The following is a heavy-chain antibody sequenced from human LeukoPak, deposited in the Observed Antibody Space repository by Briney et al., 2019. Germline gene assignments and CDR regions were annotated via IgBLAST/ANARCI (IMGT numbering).Heavy chain of an antibody. V-gene: IGHV3-9*01. D-gene: IGHD5-12*01. J-gene: IGHJ4*02. CDR3: AKDIEDSGYDSSFDY. Sequence: PGRSLRLSCAASGFTFDDYAVHWVRQAPGKGLEWVSGISWNSGSIGYADSVKGRFTISRDNAKNSLYLQMNSLRAEDTALYYCAKDIEDSGYDSSFDYWGQGTLVTVSS. CDR2: ISWNSGSI. CDR1: GFTFDDYA.